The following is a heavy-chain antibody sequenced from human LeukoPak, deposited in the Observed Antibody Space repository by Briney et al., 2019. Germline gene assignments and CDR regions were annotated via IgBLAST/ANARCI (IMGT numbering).Heavy chain of an antibody. Sequence: ASVKVSCKASGYTFTGYYMHWVRQAPGQGLEWVGWINPNSGGTNYAQKFRGRVTMTRDTSITTAYMELSRLTSDDTAVYYCARVSYYGSGTSLYYFDCWGQGTLVTVSS. CDR3: ARVSYYGSGTSLYYFDC. J-gene: IGHJ4*02. V-gene: IGHV1-2*02. CDR2: INPNSGGT. CDR1: GYTFTGYY. D-gene: IGHD3-10*01.